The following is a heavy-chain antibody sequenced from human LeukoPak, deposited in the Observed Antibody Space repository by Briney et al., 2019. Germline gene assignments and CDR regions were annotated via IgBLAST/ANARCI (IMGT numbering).Heavy chain of an antibody. CDR3: ARDKALRSSGSFDY. CDR1: GYTFTSYG. V-gene: IGHV1-18*01. D-gene: IGHD6-19*01. J-gene: IGHJ4*02. Sequence: ASVKVSRKASGYTFTSYGISWVRQAPGQGLEWMGWISAYNGNTNYAQKLQGRVTMTTDTSTSTAYMELRSLRSDDTAVYYCARDKALRSSGSFDYWGQGTLVTVSS. CDR2: ISAYNGNT.